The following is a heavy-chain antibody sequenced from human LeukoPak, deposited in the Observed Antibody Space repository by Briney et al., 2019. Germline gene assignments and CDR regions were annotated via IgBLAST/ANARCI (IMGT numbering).Heavy chain of an antibody. D-gene: IGHD2-2*01. V-gene: IGHV3-7*01. CDR1: GFTFSSYW. CDR3: ARRYCSSTSCPADY. Sequence: PGGSLRLSCAASGFTFSSYWMSWFRQAPGKGLEWVANIKQDGSEKYYVDSVKGRFTISRDNAKNSLYLQMNSLRAEDTAVYYCARRYCSSTSCPADYWGQGTLVTVSS. CDR2: IKQDGSEK. J-gene: IGHJ4*02.